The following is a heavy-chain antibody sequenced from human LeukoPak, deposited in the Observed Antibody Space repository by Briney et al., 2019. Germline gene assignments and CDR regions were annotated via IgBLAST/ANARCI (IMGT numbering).Heavy chain of an antibody. V-gene: IGHV3-74*01. CDR3: AREGRGYSYAFEY. D-gene: IGHD5-18*01. J-gene: IGHJ4*02. Sequence: GGSLRLSCAASGFTFSNYWMHRVRQAPGKGLVWVSRINSDGSSTTYADSAKGRFTISRDNGQNTLYLQMNSLRAEDTAVYYCAREGRGYSYAFEYWGQGTLVTVSS. CDR1: GFTFSNYW. CDR2: INSDGSST.